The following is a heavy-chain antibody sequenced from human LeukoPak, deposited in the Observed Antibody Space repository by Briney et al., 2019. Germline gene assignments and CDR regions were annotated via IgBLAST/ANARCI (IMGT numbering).Heavy chain of an antibody. CDR2: VYYSGST. CDR1: GGSVSSSSYY. J-gene: IGHJ4*02. Sequence: SSETLSLTCTVSGGSVSSSSYYWGWIRQPPGKGLEWIGSVYYSGSTYYNPSLKSRVTISVDTSKNQFSLKLSSVTAADTAVYYCARAVKGRYSYGYVYWGQGTLVTVSS. D-gene: IGHD5-18*01. V-gene: IGHV4-39*07. CDR3: ARAVKGRYSYGYVY.